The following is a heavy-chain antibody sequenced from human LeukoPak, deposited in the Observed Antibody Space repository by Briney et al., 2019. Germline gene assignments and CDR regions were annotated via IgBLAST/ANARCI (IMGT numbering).Heavy chain of an antibody. Sequence: SETLSLTCTVSGGSISSYYWSWIRQPPGKGLEWIGYIYYSGSTYYNPSLKSRVTISVDRSKNQFSLKLSSVTAADTAVYYCASAVIEDIVVVPAAIWFDPWGQGTLVTVSS. J-gene: IGHJ5*02. CDR2: IYYSGST. D-gene: IGHD2-2*01. V-gene: IGHV4-59*12. CDR3: ASAVIEDIVVVPAAIWFDP. CDR1: GGSISSYY.